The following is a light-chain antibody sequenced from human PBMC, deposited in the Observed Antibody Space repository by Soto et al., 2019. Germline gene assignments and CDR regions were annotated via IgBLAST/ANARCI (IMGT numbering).Light chain of an antibody. Sequence: QSVLTQPASVSGSPGQSITISCTGTSSDVGNYKYVSWYQQHPGKAPKLMIYEVSNRPSGVSNRFSGSKSGNTASLTISRLQAEDETDYSCFSYTSSGTYVFGTGTKVTVL. CDR3: FSYTSSGTYV. J-gene: IGLJ1*01. CDR2: EVS. CDR1: SSDVGNYKY. V-gene: IGLV2-14*01.